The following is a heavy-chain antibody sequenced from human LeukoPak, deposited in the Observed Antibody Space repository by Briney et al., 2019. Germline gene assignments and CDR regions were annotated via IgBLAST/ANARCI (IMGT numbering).Heavy chain of an antibody. CDR1: GFTFSSYA. J-gene: IGHJ4*02. D-gene: IGHD5-18*01. CDR3: AKDWGAWGYGYNFDY. Sequence: GGSLRLSCAASGFTFSSYAMNWVRQAPEKGLEWVSGISGSGGSTYYADFVVGRFTISRDNSKNTLYLQMNSLRVEDTAVYYCAKDWGAWGYGYNFDYWGQGTLVAVSS. V-gene: IGHV3-23*01. CDR2: ISGSGGST.